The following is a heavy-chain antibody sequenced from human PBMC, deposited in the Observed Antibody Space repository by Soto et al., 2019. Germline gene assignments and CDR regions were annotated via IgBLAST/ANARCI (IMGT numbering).Heavy chain of an antibody. D-gene: IGHD2-2*01. J-gene: IGHJ3*01. V-gene: IGHV3-74*01. CDR2: VNIDGATT. CDR3: AREAGYCRRTSCYRPACDR. Sequence: EVQLVESGGDLVQPGGALRLSCAASGFTLSSHWMHWVRQVPGKGLVWVASVNIDGATTSYADAVKGRCTISRDAPKKRLLVQRDGLRTDDTVTYYCAREAGYCRRTSCYRPACDRWGQGTMVTFSP. CDR1: GFTLSSHW.